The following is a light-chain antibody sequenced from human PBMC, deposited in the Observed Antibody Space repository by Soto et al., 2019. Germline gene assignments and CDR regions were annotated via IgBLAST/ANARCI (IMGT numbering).Light chain of an antibody. V-gene: IGKV3-11*01. CDR1: QTIRGL. J-gene: IGKJ5*01. CDR2: DTS. CDR3: QQRDKLPIT. Sequence: LKLYPSTLCLSPKERVTLSSRASQTIRGLLAWYQQRPGQAPRLLIYDTSNRATGIPARFSGSGSGTDFTLTISSRIPAESVVYYWQQRDKLPITCGQGTRLEIK.